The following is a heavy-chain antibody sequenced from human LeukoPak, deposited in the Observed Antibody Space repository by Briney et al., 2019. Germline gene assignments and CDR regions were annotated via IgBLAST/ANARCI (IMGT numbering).Heavy chain of an antibody. Sequence: PSETLSLTCTVSGGSISSYYLSWIRQPAGKGLEWIGRIYTSGSTNYNPSLKSRVTISVDKSKNQFSLKLSSVPAADTAVYYCATQYYYGSGYPFDPWGQGTLVTVSS. CDR2: IYTSGST. CDR3: ATQYYYGSGYPFDP. CDR1: GGSISSYY. D-gene: IGHD3-10*01. V-gene: IGHV4-4*07. J-gene: IGHJ5*02.